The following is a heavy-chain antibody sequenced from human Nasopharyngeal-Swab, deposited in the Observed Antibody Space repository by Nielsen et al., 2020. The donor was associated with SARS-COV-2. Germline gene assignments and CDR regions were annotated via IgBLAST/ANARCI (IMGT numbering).Heavy chain of an antibody. D-gene: IGHD1-26*01. CDR3: ARVLGATDGMDV. Sequence: ASVKVSCKASGYSFTSYYMHWVRQAPGQGLEWMGIINPSGGSTSYAQKFQGRVTMTRDTSTSTVYMELSSLRSEDTAVYYCARVLGATDGMDVWSQGTTVTVSS. V-gene: IGHV1-46*01. CDR2: INPSGGST. J-gene: IGHJ6*02. CDR1: GYSFTSYY.